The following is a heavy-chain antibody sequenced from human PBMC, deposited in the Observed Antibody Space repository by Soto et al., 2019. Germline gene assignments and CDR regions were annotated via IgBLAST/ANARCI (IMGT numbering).Heavy chain of an antibody. D-gene: IGHD2-2*01. Sequence: PSVKVSCKASGYTFTNYAIHWVRQAPGQRLEWMGWINAGNGNTKYSQKFQGRVTITRDTSASTAYMELSSLRSEDTAVYYCARAGIVVVPAAGTYYYYYYMDVWGKGTTVTVSS. CDR2: INAGNGNT. CDR1: GYTFTNYA. J-gene: IGHJ6*03. CDR3: ARAGIVVVPAAGTYYYYYYMDV. V-gene: IGHV1-3*01.